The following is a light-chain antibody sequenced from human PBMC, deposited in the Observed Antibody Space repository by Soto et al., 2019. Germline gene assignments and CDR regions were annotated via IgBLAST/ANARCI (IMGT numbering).Light chain of an antibody. CDR1: QSLLHSNGYNY. Sequence: DIVMTQSPLSLPVTPGEPASISCRSSQSLLHSNGYNYLDWYLQKPGQSPQLLIYLGSNRASGVPDRFSGSGSGTDFTLKISRVEAEDVGVDYCMQALQTSTFGQGTRLESK. CDR3: MQALQTST. V-gene: IGKV2-28*01. CDR2: LGS. J-gene: IGKJ5*01.